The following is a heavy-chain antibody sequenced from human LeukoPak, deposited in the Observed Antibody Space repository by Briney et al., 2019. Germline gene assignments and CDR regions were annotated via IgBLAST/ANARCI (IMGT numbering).Heavy chain of an antibody. Sequence: GGSLRLSCTASGFNFSAYGMHWVRQAPGKGLDWVAVISFHGANEYYADSVKGRFTISRDNSNNTLYLQMNSVRAEDTAVYYCARPGVGATAPYYHYYGMDVWGLGTTVTVSS. J-gene: IGHJ6*02. CDR2: ISFHGANE. V-gene: IGHV3-30*03. CDR1: GFNFSAYG. D-gene: IGHD1-26*01. CDR3: ARPGVGATAPYYHYYGMDV.